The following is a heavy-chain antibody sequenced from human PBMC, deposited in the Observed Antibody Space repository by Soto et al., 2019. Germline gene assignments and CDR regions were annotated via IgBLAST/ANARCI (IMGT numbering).Heavy chain of an antibody. Sequence: QVQLVQSGAEVKKPGSSVKVSCKASGGTFSSYTISWVRQAPGQGLEWMGRIIPILGIANYAQKFHGRVTITADKSTSTAYMELSSLSSEDTAVYYCAVGTVKRLPPWGQGTLVTVSS. CDR3: AVGTVKRLPP. D-gene: IGHD2-21*02. CDR2: IIPILGIA. CDR1: GGTFSSYT. J-gene: IGHJ5*02. V-gene: IGHV1-69*02.